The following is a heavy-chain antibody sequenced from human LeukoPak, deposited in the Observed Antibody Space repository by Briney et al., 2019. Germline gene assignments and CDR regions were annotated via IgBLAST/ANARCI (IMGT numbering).Heavy chain of an antibody. CDR2: ITSSSTYI. V-gene: IGHV3-21*01. CDR1: GFTFSNAW. D-gene: IGHD1-26*01. CDR3: ARDPYSGSYGNDYYYYMDV. Sequence: GGSLRLSCAASGFTFSNAWMNWVRQAPGKGLEWVSSITSSSTYIYYADSVKGRFTISRDNARNSLYLQMNSLRAEDTAVYCCARDPYSGSYGNDYYYYMDVWGKGTTVTISS. J-gene: IGHJ6*03.